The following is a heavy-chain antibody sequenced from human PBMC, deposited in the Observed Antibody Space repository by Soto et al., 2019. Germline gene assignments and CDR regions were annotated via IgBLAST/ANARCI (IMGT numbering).Heavy chain of an antibody. CDR2: IFSNDEK. CDR1: GFSLSNARMG. D-gene: IGHD2-2*01. Sequence: QVTLKESGPVLVKPTETLTLTCTVSGFSLSNARMGVSWIRQPPGKALEWLAHIFSNDEKSYSTSLKSRLTISKNTSKSQVVLTMTNMDPVDTATYYCARIGDAAAYYYYGMDVWGQGTTVTVSS. CDR3: ARIGDAAAYYYYGMDV. J-gene: IGHJ6*02. V-gene: IGHV2-26*01.